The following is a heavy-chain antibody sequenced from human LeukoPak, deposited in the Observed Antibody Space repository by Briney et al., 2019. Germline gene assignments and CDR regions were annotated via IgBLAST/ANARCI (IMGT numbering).Heavy chain of an antibody. J-gene: IGHJ4*02. CDR1: GFTFSSYE. Sequence: GGSLRLSCAASGFTFSSYEMNWVRQAPGKGLEWVSYISSTGSPISYADSVKGRFTISRDNAKNSLYLQVNSLRAEDTAVYYCARGFAPHDYWGQGTLVTVSP. CDR3: ARGFAPHDY. CDR2: ISSTGSPI. V-gene: IGHV3-48*03.